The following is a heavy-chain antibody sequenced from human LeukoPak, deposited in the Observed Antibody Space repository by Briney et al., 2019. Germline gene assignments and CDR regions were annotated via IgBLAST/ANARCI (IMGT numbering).Heavy chain of an antibody. V-gene: IGHV4-39*01. D-gene: IGHD1-14*01. J-gene: IGHJ5*02. CDR1: GGSISSSSYY. Sequence: PSETLSLTCTVSGGSISSSSYYWGWIRQPPGKGLEWIGYIYYSGRSFYNPSLKSRVTVSVDTSTNQFSLKLSSVTAADTAVYYCTRSFRVSPVDPWGQGTLVSVPS. CDR3: TRSFRVSPVDP. CDR2: IYYSGRS.